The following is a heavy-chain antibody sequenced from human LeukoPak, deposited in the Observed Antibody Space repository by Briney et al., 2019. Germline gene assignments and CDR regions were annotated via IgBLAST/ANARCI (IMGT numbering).Heavy chain of an antibody. Sequence: ASVKVSCKVSGYTLTELSMHWVRQAPGKGLEWMGGFDPEDGETIYAQKFQGRVTMTEDTSTDTAYMELSSLRSEDTAVYYCAAPRELKVKGPFDYWGQGTLVIVSS. J-gene: IGHJ4*02. CDR2: FDPEDGET. CDR1: GYTLTELS. V-gene: IGHV1-24*01. D-gene: IGHD1-26*01. CDR3: AAPRELKVKGPFDY.